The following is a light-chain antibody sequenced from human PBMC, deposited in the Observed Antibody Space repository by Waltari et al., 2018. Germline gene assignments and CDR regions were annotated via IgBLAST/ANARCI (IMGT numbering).Light chain of an antibody. CDR2: AAS. CDR3: QQSHSTPRT. CDR1: QSIGNN. V-gene: IGKV1-39*01. J-gene: IGKJ2*01. Sequence: DIQITQSPSSLSASVGDRVTITCRASQSIGNNLNWYQQKSGKAPNLLISAASSLQSGVPSRFSGRGSGTDFTLIISSLQPDDFATYYCQQSHSTPRTFGQGTKLDIK.